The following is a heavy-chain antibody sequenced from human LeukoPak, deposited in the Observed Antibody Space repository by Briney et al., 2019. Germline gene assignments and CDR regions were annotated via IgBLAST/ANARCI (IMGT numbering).Heavy chain of an antibody. D-gene: IGHD3-10*01. CDR1: GASMISNNW. CDR2: IYHSGSP. J-gene: IGHJ2*01. CDR3: ARDFGL. Sequence: PSETLSLTCAVSGASMISNNWWNWFRQSPGKGLEWIGEIYHSGSPNYNPSLKGRVTISVDKSKNEYSLILTSVTAADTAVYFCARDFGLWGRGTLVTVSS. V-gene: IGHV4-4*02.